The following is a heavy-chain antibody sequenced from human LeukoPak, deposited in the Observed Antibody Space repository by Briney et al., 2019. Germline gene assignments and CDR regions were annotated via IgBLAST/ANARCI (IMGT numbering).Heavy chain of an antibody. CDR2: INPNSGGT. J-gene: IGHJ6*02. CDR3: ARFSSGWPGTTYYYYGMDV. V-gene: IGHV1-2*02. D-gene: IGHD6-19*01. CDR1: GCTFTGYY. Sequence: ASVKVSCKASGCTFTGYYMHWVRQAPGQGLEWMGWINPNSGGTNYAQKFQGRVTMTRDTSISTAYMELSRLRSDDTAVYYCARFSSGWPGTTYYYYGMDVWGQGTTVTVSS.